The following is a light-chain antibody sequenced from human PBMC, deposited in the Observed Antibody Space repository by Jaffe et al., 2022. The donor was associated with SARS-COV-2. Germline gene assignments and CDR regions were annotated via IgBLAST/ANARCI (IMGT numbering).Light chain of an antibody. Sequence: DIQMTQSPSTLSASVGDRVTITCRASQSISSWLAWYQQKPGKAPKVLIYKASNLQSGVPSRFSGSGSGTEFTLTISSLQPDDFATYYCQQYNSYPGTFGQGTEVEIK. V-gene: IGKV1-5*03. CDR1: QSISSW. CDR2: KAS. J-gene: IGKJ1*01. CDR3: QQYNSYPGT.